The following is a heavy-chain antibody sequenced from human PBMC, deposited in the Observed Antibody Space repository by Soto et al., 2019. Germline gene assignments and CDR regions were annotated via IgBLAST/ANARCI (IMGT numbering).Heavy chain of an antibody. CDR3: ARGGDTSGSWPRY. Sequence: GVLRLSCAGSGFTFGSFSMTWVRQAPGKGLEWVSSISSSSTYIYYADSVKGRFTISRGDAKNSLFLQMSTLRVEDTAMYYCARGGDTSGSWPRYWGQGTLVTVSS. CDR2: ISSSSTYI. D-gene: IGHD3-22*01. J-gene: IGHJ4*02. V-gene: IGHV3-21*06. CDR1: GFTFGSFS.